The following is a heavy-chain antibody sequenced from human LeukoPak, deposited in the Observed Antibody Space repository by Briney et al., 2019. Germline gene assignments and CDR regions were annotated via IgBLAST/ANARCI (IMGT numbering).Heavy chain of an antibody. V-gene: IGHV1-69*05. CDR2: IIPIFGTA. D-gene: IGHD6-13*01. CDR1: GGTFCSYA. CDR3: ARVSIAAAGTLDY. Sequence: GASVKVSCKASGGTFCSYAISWVRQAPGQGLEWMGGIIPIFGTANYAQKFQGRVTITTDESTSTAYMELSSLRSEDTAVYYCARVSIAAAGTLDYWGQGTLVTVSS. J-gene: IGHJ4*02.